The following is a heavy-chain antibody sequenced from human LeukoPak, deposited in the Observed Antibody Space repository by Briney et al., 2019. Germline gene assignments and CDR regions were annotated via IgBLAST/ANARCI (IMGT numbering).Heavy chain of an antibody. V-gene: IGHV3-21*01. CDR1: GFIFSSYP. CDR2: ISGDSSYI. CDR3: ARGSGDYFDY. D-gene: IGHD4-17*01. Sequence: GGSLRLSCAASGFIFSSYPLNWVRQAPGKGLEWVSTISGDSSYIQYADSVKGRFTISRDNSKNTLYLQMNSLRAEDTAVYYCARGSGDYFDYWGQGTLVTVSS. J-gene: IGHJ4*02.